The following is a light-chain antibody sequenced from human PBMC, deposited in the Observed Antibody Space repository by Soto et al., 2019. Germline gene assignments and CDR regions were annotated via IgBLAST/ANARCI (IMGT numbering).Light chain of an antibody. V-gene: IGKV1-39*01. J-gene: IGKJ3*01. CDR1: QNIRTY. CDR3: QQSYSTLFT. Sequence: DIQLTQSPSSLSASVGDRVNITCRASQNIRTYLNWYQQKPGKAPTLLIYAATTLQSGVPSTFSGSASGTDFSLTISSLQPGDVATYYCQQSYSTLFTFGPGTKVDIK. CDR2: AAT.